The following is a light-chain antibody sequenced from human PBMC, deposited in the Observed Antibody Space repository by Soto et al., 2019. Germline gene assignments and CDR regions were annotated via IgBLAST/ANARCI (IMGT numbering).Light chain of an antibody. V-gene: IGKV3-11*01. J-gene: IGKJ4*01. Sequence: EIVLTQSPGTLSLSPGARVTLSCRASQSVSMFLAWYHHKPGQAPRLLIYDASLRATGIPARFSGSGSGTDFTLTISGLEPEDIGVYYCQQRSTWPPSLTVGGGTRVEI. CDR1: QSVSMF. CDR2: DAS. CDR3: QQRSTWPPSLT.